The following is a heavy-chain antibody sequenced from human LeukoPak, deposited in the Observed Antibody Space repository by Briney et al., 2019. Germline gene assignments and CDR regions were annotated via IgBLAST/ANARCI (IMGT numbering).Heavy chain of an antibody. J-gene: IGHJ4*02. CDR1: GFTFSSYG. D-gene: IGHD2-2*01. CDR3: AILVVPAASFDY. CDR2: ISGSGGST. V-gene: IGHV3-23*01. Sequence: GGSLRPSCAASGFTFSSYGMSWVRQAPGKGLEWVSAISGSGGSTYYADSVKGRFTISRDNSKNTLYLQMNSLRAEDTAVYYCAILVVPAASFDYWGQGTMVTVSS.